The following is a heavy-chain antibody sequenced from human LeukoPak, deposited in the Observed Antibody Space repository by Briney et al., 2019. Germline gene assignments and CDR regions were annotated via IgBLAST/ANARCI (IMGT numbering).Heavy chain of an antibody. CDR1: GGSISSGGYS. V-gene: IGHV4-30-4*07. Sequence: SETLSLTCAVSGGSISSGGYSWSWIRQPPGKGLVWLGYIYYSGSTYYNTSLKSRVTISVDTSKNQFSLKLSSVTAADSAVLYCARGIAARRRYFDYWGQGTLVTVSS. CDR3: ARGIAARRRYFDY. CDR2: IYYSGST. D-gene: IGHD6-6*01. J-gene: IGHJ4*02.